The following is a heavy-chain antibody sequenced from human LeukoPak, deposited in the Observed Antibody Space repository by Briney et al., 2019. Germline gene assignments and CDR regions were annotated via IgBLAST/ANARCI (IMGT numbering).Heavy chain of an antibody. V-gene: IGHV4-4*02. D-gene: IGHD3-22*01. Sequence: SGTLSLTCTVSGDSINSLDLWSWVRQPPGKGLEWIGEMYLSGTTHSNPPVKSRVTISIDKSKNQFFLNLSSVTAADTAVYYCAGLVGRYSSGLYYYYFDYWGQGTLVTVSS. CDR1: GDSINSLDL. CDR2: MYLSGTT. CDR3: AGLVGRYSSGLYYYYFDY. J-gene: IGHJ4*02.